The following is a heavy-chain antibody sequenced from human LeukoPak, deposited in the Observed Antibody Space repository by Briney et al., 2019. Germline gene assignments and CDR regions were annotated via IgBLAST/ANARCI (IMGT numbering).Heavy chain of an antibody. Sequence: PSETLSLTCTVSGGSISSGGYYWSWKRQHPGKGLEWIGYIYYSGSTYYTPSLKNRVTISVATSKNQFSLRLSSVTAVDTAVYYCARGGGGYSWYFDLWGRGTLVTVSS. J-gene: IGHJ2*01. CDR2: IYYSGST. D-gene: IGHD5-12*01. V-gene: IGHV4-31*03. CDR3: ARGGGGYSWYFDL. CDR1: GGSISSGGYY.